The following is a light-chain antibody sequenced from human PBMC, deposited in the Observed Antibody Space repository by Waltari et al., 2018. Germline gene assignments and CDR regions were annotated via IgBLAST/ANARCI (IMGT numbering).Light chain of an antibody. CDR1: QSISNW. CDR2: KAS. Sequence: DFQVTESPSTLSASVGDRVTITCRARQSISNWLAWYQQKPGKAPKLLIYKASSLQSGVPSRFSGFGSGTEFTLAISSLQPDDFATYYCQQYNSYPWTFGQGTKVEIK. J-gene: IGKJ1*01. V-gene: IGKV1-5*03. CDR3: QQYNSYPWT.